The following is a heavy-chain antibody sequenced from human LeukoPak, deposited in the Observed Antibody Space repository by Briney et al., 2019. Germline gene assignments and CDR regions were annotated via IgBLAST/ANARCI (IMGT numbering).Heavy chain of an antibody. J-gene: IGHJ6*02. CDR1: GGSISSGGYY. CDR3: ARGLGYCSSTSCRRSVAARPNYYYYGMGV. D-gene: IGHD2-2*01. V-gene: IGHV4-31*03. CDR2: IYYSGST. Sequence: PSQTLSLTCTVSGGSISSGGYYWSWIRQHPGKGLEWIGYIYYSGSTYYNPSLKSRVTISVDTSKNQFSLKLSSVTAADTAVYYCARGLGYCSSTSCRRSVAARPNYYYYGMGVWGQGTTVTVSS.